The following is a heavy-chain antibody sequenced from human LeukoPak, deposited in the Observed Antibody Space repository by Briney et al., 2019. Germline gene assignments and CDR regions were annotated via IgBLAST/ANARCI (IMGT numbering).Heavy chain of an antibody. CDR1: GFTFSSYE. CDR2: ISSSGGTI. CDR3: ARAHSPPILDSGGFDP. Sequence: PGGSLRLSCAASGFTFSSYEMNWVRQAPGKGLGWVSYISSSGGTIYYADSVKGRFTISRDNAKNSLYLQMNSLRAEDTAVYYCARAHSPPILDSGGFDPWGQGTLVTVSS. D-gene: IGHD2-15*01. J-gene: IGHJ5*02. V-gene: IGHV3-48*03.